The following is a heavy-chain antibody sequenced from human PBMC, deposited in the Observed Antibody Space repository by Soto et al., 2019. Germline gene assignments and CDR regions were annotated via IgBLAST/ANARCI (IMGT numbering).Heavy chain of an antibody. CDR3: ATITKVVAATSRYFDL. CDR2: ISGSGGST. J-gene: IGHJ2*01. V-gene: IGHV3-23*01. Sequence: EVQLLESGGGLVQPGGSLRLSCAASGFTFSSYAMSWVRQAPGKGLEWVSAISGSGGSTYYADSVKGRFTISRDKSKNTLYLQMNSLRAEDTAVYYCATITKVVAATSRYFDLWGRGTLVTVSS. CDR1: GFTFSSYA. D-gene: IGHD2-15*01.